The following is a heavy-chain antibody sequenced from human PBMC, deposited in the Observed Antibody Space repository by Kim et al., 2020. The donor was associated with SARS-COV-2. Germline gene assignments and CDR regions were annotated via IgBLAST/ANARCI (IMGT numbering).Heavy chain of an antibody. V-gene: IGHV1-3*01. CDR3: ARVGTMIKYWFDP. D-gene: IGHD3-22*01. Sequence: ASVKVSCKASGYTFTSYAMHWVRQAPGQRLEWMGWINAGNGNTKYSQKFQGRVTITRDTSASTAYMELSSLRSEDTAVYYCARVGTMIKYWFDPWGQGTLVPVSS. CDR2: INAGNGNT. J-gene: IGHJ5*02. CDR1: GYTFTSYA.